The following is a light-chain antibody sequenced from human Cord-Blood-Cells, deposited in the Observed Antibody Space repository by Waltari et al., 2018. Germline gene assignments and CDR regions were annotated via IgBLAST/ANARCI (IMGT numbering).Light chain of an antibody. V-gene: IGLV2-23*01. CDR3: CSYAGSSTNWV. CDR1: SSDVGSYNL. CDR2: EGS. Sequence: QSALTQPAYVSGSPGQSITIACTGTSSDVGSYNLVSWYQQHPGKAPKLMIYEGSKRPSRVSNRFSGSKSGNTASLTISGLQAEDEADYYCCSYAGSSTNWVFGGGTKLTVL. J-gene: IGLJ3*02.